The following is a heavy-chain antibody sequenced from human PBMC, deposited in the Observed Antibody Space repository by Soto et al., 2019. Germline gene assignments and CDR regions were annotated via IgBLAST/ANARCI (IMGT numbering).Heavy chain of an antibody. CDR2: IKSKTDGGTT. D-gene: IGHD1-1*01. V-gene: IGHV3-15*07. CDR1: GFTFSNAW. CDR3: TTGTEPSYYYYYYGMDV. J-gene: IGHJ6*02. Sequence: GSLRLSCAASGFTFSNAWMNWVRQAPGKGLEWVGRIKSKTDGGTTDYAAPVKGRFTISRDDSKNTLYLQMNSLKTEDTAVYYCTTGTEPSYYYYYYGMDVWGQGTTVTVSS.